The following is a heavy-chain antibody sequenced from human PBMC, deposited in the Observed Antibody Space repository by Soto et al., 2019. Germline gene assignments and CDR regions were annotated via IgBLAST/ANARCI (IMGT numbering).Heavy chain of an antibody. CDR1: GFIFSSYS. D-gene: IGHD6-13*01. Sequence: GGSLRLSCAASGFIFSSYSMNWVRQAPGKGLEWVSYISSSSSTIYYADSVKGRFTISRDNAKNSVYLQMNSLRDEDTAVYYCAGDGIGAAGRGLGFYYYYGMDVWGQGTTVTVSS. V-gene: IGHV3-48*02. CDR2: ISSSSSTI. J-gene: IGHJ6*02. CDR3: AGDGIGAAGRGLGFYYYYGMDV.